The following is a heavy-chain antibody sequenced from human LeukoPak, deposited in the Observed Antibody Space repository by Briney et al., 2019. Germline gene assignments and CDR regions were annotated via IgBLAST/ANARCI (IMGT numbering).Heavy chain of an antibody. D-gene: IGHD3-22*01. CDR1: GFTFSDYY. V-gene: IGHV3-11*01. J-gene: IGHJ4*02. CDR3: ARWSTYYYDSSGYYSDY. Sequence: PGGSLRLSCAAPGFTFSDYYMSSIRQAPGKGLEWVSYISSSGSTIYYADSVKGRFTISRDNAKNSLYLQMNSLRAEDTAVYYCARWSTYYYDSSGYYSDYWGQGTLVTVSS. CDR2: ISSSGSTI.